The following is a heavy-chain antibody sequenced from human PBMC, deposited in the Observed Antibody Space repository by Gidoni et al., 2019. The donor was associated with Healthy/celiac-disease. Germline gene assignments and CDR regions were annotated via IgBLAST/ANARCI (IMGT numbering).Heavy chain of an antibody. V-gene: IGHV1-69*01. CDR3: ARDQRDIVVVPAAMLFYYYGMDV. CDR2: ISPIFGTA. Sequence: QVQLVQSGAEVKKPGSSVKVSCKASGGTFTSSAISWVRQAPGQGLEWMGGISPIFGTANYAQKFQGRVTITADESTSTAYMELSSLRSEDTAVYYCARDQRDIVVVPAAMLFYYYGMDVWGQGTTVTVSS. CDR1: GGTFTSSA. D-gene: IGHD2-2*01. J-gene: IGHJ6*02.